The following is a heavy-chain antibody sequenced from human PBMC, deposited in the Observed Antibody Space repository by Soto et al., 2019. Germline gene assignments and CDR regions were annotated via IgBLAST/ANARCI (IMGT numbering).Heavy chain of an antibody. V-gene: IGHV1-18*01. CDR2: ISTYNGHT. Sequence: QVQLVQSGAEVKKPGASVKVSCKASGYTFTNYGISWVRQAPGQGLEWMGWISTYNGHTTSAQKLQGRVTMTTDTSTSTAYMELRSLRSGDTAVYYCARDWGQQWLAYGMDVWGQGTTVTVSS. D-gene: IGHD6-19*01. CDR3: ARDWGQQWLAYGMDV. CDR1: GYTFTNYG. J-gene: IGHJ6*02.